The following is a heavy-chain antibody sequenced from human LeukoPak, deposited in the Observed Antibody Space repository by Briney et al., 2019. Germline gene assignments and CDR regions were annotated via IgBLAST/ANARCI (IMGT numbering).Heavy chain of an antibody. D-gene: IGHD5-24*01. Sequence: VASVKVSCKASGYTFTGYYMHWVRQAPGQGLEWMGWINPNSGGTNYAQKFQGRVTMTRDTSISTAYMELSRLRSDDTAVYYCAREGDGYNSPIDYWGQGTLVTVSS. V-gene: IGHV1-2*02. CDR1: GYTFTGYY. CDR2: INPNSGGT. CDR3: AREGDGYNSPIDY. J-gene: IGHJ4*02.